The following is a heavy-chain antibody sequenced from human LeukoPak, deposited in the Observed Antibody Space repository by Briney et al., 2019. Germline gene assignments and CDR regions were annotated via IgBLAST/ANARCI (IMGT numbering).Heavy chain of an antibody. CDR2: INAGGRRT. CDR1: GFTFSSYD. J-gene: IGHJ4*02. D-gene: IGHD4-17*01. V-gene: IGHV3-23*01. CDR3: AKALRTVTLRSFVY. Sequence: PGGSLRLSCAGSGFTFSSYDMSWVRQAPGKGLEWVSAINAGGRRTFYAASVKGRFTTSRDHSQNTLYPQMNSLGADDTALFYFAKALRTVTLRSFVYWGQGDLVTVSS.